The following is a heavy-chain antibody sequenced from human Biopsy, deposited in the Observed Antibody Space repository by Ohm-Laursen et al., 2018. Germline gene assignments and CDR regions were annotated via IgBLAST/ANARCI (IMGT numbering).Heavy chain of an antibody. J-gene: IGHJ6*02. CDR3: ARDSSRRAREGGMDV. Sequence: SLRLSCAASGFSVSSYDMNWVRQAPGKGLEWISYISETSSHIYDADSVRGRFTVARDIAKNSLYLQLNSLRGEDTAVYYCARDSSRRAREGGMDVWGQGTTVTVSS. CDR2: ISETSSHI. V-gene: IGHV3-21*01. D-gene: IGHD6-6*01. CDR1: GFSVSSYD.